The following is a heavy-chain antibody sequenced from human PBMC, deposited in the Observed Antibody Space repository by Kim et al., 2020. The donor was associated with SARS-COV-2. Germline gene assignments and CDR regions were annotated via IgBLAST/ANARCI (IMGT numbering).Heavy chain of an antibody. CDR1: GGSFSGYY. Sequence: SETLSLTCAVYGGSFSGYYWSWIRQPPGKGLEWIGEINHSGRTNYNPSLKSRVTISVDTSTNQFSLKLSSVTAADTAVYYCARGPTKGQRTQQRNYYGSGSSVGRRYYMDVWGKGTTVTVSS. J-gene: IGHJ6*03. CDR3: ARGPTKGQRTQQRNYYGSGSSVGRRYYMDV. D-gene: IGHD3-10*01. V-gene: IGHV4-34*01. CDR2: INHSGRT.